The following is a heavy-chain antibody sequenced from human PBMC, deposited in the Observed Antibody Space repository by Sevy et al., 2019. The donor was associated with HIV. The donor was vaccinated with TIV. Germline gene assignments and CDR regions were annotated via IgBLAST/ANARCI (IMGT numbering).Heavy chain of an antibody. J-gene: IGHJ6*02. Sequence: GGSLRLSCVASGFIFSDYWMTWVRQAPGKGLEWVANIKQDGNEKDYMDSAKGGFTISRDNAKNSVYLQVNSRRAEDTAVYYCAREAVAGRSGPWKADYYYAGMDVWGQGTTVTVSS. V-gene: IGHV3-7*01. CDR3: AREAVAGRSGPWKADYYYAGMDV. D-gene: IGHD6-19*01. CDR2: IKQDGNEK. CDR1: GFIFSDYW.